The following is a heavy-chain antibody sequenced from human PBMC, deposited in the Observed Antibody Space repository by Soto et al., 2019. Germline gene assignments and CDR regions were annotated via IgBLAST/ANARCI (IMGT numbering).Heavy chain of an antibody. J-gene: IGHJ5*02. CDR1: GDTISTGGYS. Sequence: QLQLQESGSRLVKSSETLSLTCAVSGDTISTGGYSWAWIRQPPGKALQWIGHTYHSGNPYYNPSLRTPVXIXVXTXXTQFPLKLSSLTAAPAAVYYCARETYGDYVGYFDPWGQGTLVTVSS. D-gene: IGHD4-17*01. V-gene: IGHV4-30-2*01. CDR2: TYHSGNP. CDR3: ARETYGDYVGYFDP.